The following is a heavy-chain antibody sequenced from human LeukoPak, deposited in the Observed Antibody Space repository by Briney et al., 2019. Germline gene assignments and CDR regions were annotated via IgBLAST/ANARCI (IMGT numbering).Heavy chain of an antibody. V-gene: IGHV4-34*01. CDR2: INHSGRT. Sequence: SQSPCPTSALYGVAPCGYHSSWICHPPRTGLEWIGGINHSGRTNYTPSLTSRVTMSLDTSKYQFSLRLGSVTAADTAVYYCARRNYGYDFPYWGQGTLVTVSS. CDR1: GVAPCGYH. CDR3: ARRNYGYDFPY. D-gene: IGHD5-12*01. J-gene: IGHJ4*02.